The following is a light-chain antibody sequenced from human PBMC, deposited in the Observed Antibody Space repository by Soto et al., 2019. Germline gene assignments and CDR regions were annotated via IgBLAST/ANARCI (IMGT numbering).Light chain of an antibody. CDR1: HSVGSL. CDR3: QQRSAWPWT. Sequence: DIVLTQSPATLSLSRWERGTLXWMASHSVGSLLAWYQQKPGQAPRLLMYFASNRATGIPPRFSGSGSGTDFTLTIDSLEPEDFAVYYCQQRSAWPWTFGGGTKVDIK. V-gene: IGKV3-11*01. J-gene: IGKJ4*01. CDR2: FAS.